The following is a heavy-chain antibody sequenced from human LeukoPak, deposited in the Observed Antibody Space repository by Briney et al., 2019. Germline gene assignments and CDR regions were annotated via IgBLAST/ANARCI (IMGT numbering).Heavy chain of an antibody. V-gene: IGHV4-34*01. CDR2: INHSGST. J-gene: IGHJ3*02. D-gene: IGHD1-26*01. CDR3: ARSPRSPYRRADI. CDR1: GGSFSGYY. Sequence: SETLSLTCAVYGGSFSGYYWSWIRQPPGKGLEWIGEINHSGSTNYNPSLKSRVTISVDTSKNQFSLKLSSVTAADTAVYYCARSPRSPYRRADIWGQGTMVTVSS.